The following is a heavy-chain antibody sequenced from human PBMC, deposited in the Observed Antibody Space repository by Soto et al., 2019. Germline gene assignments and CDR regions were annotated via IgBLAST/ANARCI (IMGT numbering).Heavy chain of an antibody. D-gene: IGHD3-9*01. Sequence: SETLSLTCAVSGGSISTGGYSWSWIRQPPGKGLEWIGYIYLSGSTYYNRSLKIRVAMSVDRSTNQFSLTLTSVTAAATAVYYRARTCTIRYHMDVWGQLTTGIV. V-gene: IGHV4-30-2*01. CDR1: GGSISTGGYS. CDR3: ARTCTIRYHMDV. CDR2: IYLSGST. J-gene: IGHJ6*02.